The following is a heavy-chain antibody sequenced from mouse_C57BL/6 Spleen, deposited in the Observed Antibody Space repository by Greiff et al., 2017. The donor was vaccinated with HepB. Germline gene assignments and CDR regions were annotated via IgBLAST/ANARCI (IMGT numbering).Heavy chain of an antibody. V-gene: IGHV1-42*01. J-gene: IGHJ2*01. CDR2: INPSTGGT. Sequence: VQLQQSGPELVKPGASVKISCKASGYSFTGYYMNWVKQSPEKSLEWIGEINPSTGGTTYNEKFKAKATLTVDKSSSTAYMQLESLTSEDSAVYYCARGTYYSNYDYFDYWGQGTTLTVSS. CDR1: GYSFTGYY. CDR3: ARGTYYSNYDYFDY. D-gene: IGHD2-5*01.